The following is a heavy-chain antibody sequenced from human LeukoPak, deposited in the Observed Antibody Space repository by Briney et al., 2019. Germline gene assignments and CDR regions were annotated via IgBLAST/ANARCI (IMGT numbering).Heavy chain of an antibody. Sequence: SQTLSLTCAISGDSVSSNSAAWNWTRQSPSRGLEWLGRTYYRSNWYKVSGASRITINPDTTKNQFSLRLHSVAPEDTAVYYCARESDVYDAFDIWGQGTVVTVSS. CDR1: GDSVSSNSAA. D-gene: IGHD5/OR15-5a*01. V-gene: IGHV6-1*01. J-gene: IGHJ3*02. CDR2: TYYRSNWYK. CDR3: ARESDVYDAFDI.